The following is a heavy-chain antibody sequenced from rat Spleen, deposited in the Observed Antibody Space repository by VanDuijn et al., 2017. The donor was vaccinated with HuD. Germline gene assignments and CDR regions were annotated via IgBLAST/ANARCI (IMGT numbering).Heavy chain of an antibody. CDR2: ISTSGRRT. J-gene: IGHJ2*01. D-gene: IGHD4-3*01. CDR1: GFTFNNYW. CDR3: ARGGSGPYYFDY. V-gene: IGHV5-31*01. Sequence: EVQLVESGGGLVQPGRSLKLSCVASGFTFNNYWMTWVRQAPKKGLEWVATISTSGRRTYYPDSVKGRFTISRDNAKSSLYLQMNSLKSEDTATYYCARGGSGPYYFDYWGQGVMVTVSS.